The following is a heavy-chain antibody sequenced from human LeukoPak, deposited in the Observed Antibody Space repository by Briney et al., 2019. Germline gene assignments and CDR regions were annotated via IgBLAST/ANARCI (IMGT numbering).Heavy chain of an antibody. Sequence: ASVKVSCKASGYTFTSYGISWVRQAPGQGLEWMGWISAYNGNTNYAQKLQGRVTMTTDTSTSTAYMELRSLRSDDTAVYYCAREDSRYSRKKYGMDVWGQGTTVTVSS. CDR1: GYTFTSYG. CDR3: AREDSRYSRKKYGMDV. CDR2: ISAYNGNT. D-gene: IGHD6-13*01. J-gene: IGHJ6*02. V-gene: IGHV1-18*01.